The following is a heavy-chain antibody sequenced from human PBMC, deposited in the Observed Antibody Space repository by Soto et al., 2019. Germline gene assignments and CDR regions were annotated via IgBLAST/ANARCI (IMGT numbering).Heavy chain of an antibody. D-gene: IGHD5-12*01. Sequence: GGSLRLSCSASVFTFISYAMHWVRQAPGKGLEYVSGVRGNGDPPFYADSVKGRFTISRDNSKNTLYLQMSSLSADDTAVYYCVKSRGGNNFDFFDWGQGALVTVSS. CDR3: VKSRGGNNFDFFD. CDR1: VFTFISYA. V-gene: IGHV3-64D*06. CDR2: VRGNGDPP. J-gene: IGHJ4*02.